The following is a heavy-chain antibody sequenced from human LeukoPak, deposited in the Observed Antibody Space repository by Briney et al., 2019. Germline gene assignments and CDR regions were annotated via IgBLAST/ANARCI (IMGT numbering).Heavy chain of an antibody. J-gene: IGHJ4*02. V-gene: IGHV3-48*04. Sequence: PGGSLRLSCAASGFTFSSYSMNWVRQAPGKGLEWVAYISSVSSTIYYADSVKGRCTISRDNAKNSLYLQMNSLSADDTAVYYCTRDGVSFGGWYYFDYWGQGTLVTVSS. CDR3: TRDGVSFGGWYYFDY. CDR2: ISSVSSTI. D-gene: IGHD6-19*01. CDR1: GFTFSSYS.